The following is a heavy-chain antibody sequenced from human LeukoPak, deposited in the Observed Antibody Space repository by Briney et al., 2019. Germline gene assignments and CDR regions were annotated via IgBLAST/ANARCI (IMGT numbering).Heavy chain of an antibody. CDR2: IYYSGST. D-gene: IGHD4-23*01. Sequence: PWDTLSLICTVSGGAISISSDYGGWIRQPPGEGLGWLGSIYYSGSTYYNPSLKSRVTISVDTSKNQFSLKLSSVTAADTAVYYCARHQVLHYGGNSDIDYWGQGTLVTVSS. J-gene: IGHJ4*02. CDR1: GGAISISSDY. V-gene: IGHV4-39*01. CDR3: ARHQVLHYGGNSDIDY.